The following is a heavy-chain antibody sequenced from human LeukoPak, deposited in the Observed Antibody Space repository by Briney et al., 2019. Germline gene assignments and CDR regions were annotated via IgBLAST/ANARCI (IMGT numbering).Heavy chain of an antibody. Sequence: TSETLSLTCTVPGGSISSSSDYWGGIRQPPGKGLEGIGSIYYSGSTYYNPSLKSRVTISVDTSKNQFSLKLSSVTAADTAVYSCARHPGDFWRGPTYNWFDPWGQGTLVTVSS. D-gene: IGHD3-3*01. J-gene: IGHJ5*02. CDR1: GGSISSSSDY. CDR3: ARHPGDFWRGPTYNWFDP. V-gene: IGHV4-39*01. CDR2: IYYSGST.